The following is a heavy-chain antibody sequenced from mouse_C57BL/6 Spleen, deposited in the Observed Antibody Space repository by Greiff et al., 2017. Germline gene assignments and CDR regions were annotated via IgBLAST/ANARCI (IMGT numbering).Heavy chain of an antibody. D-gene: IGHD2-2*01. Sequence: QVQLQQPGAELVRPGSSVKLSCKASGYTFTSYWMHWVKQRPIQGLEWIGNIDPSDSETHYNQKFKDKATLTVDKSSSPAYMQLSSLTYEDFAVYYCAIYGYDGVDYWGQGTTLTVSS. CDR1: GYTFTSYW. CDR2: IDPSDSET. CDR3: AIYGYDGVDY. J-gene: IGHJ2*01. V-gene: IGHV1-52*01.